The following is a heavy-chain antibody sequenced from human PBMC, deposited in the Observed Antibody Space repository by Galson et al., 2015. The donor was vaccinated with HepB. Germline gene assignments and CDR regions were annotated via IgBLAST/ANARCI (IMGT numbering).Heavy chain of an antibody. J-gene: IGHJ6*04. D-gene: IGHD1-1*01. V-gene: IGHV4-59*01. CDR1: GGPISDFY. Sequence: SETLSLTCTVSGGPISDFYWSWVRQPPGKGLEWIGYMSYSGSTNYNSFLKSRVTISIDMSKNQLSLKLSSVTAADTAVYYCAKGTTGTTGYYYYYHMAVWGKGTTVTVSS. CDR3: AKGTTGTTGYYYYYHMAV. CDR2: MSYSGST.